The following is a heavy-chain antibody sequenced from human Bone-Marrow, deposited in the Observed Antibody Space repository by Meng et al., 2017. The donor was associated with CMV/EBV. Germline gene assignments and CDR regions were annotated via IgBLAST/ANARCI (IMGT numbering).Heavy chain of an antibody. J-gene: IGHJ4*02. CDR2: IYSGGST. V-gene: IGHV3-53*01. D-gene: IGHD6-13*01. CDR3: ARSQEIAAAGPYYFDY. Sequence: SGFTVSSNYMSWVRQAPGKGLEWVSVIYSGGSTYYADSVKGRFTISRDNSKNTLYLQMNSLRAEDTAVYYCARSQEIAAAGPYYFDYWGQGILVTVSS. CDR1: GFTVSSNY.